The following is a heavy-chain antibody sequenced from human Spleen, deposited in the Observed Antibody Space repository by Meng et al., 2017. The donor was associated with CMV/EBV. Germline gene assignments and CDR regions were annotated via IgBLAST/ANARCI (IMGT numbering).Heavy chain of an antibody. CDR1: GGSIRTNSHF. Sequence: CTVSGGSIRTNSHFWAWIRQPPGKGLEWIGSIHSSGKTYHTPSLKSRVTISVDTSTSQFSLKLHSVTAADTAIYYCARDVGGGGTENWGQGMLVTVSS. D-gene: IGHD4-23*01. CDR3: ARDVGGGGTEN. CDR2: IHSSGKT. V-gene: IGHV4-39*07. J-gene: IGHJ4*02.